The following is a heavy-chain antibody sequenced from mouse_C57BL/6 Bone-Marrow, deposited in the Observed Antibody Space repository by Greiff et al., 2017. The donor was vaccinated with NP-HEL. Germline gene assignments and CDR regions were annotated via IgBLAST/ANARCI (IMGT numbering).Heavy chain of an antibody. CDR2: ISSGSSTI. V-gene: IGHV5-17*01. Sequence: EVKLVESGGGLVKPGGSLKLSCAASGFTFSDYGMHWVRQAPEKGLEWVAYISSGSSTIYHADTVKGRFTISRDNAKNTLFLQMTSLRSEDTAMYYCAIYDYDWYFDVWGTGTTVTVSS. J-gene: IGHJ1*03. CDR1: GFTFSDYG. CDR3: AIYDYDWYFDV. D-gene: IGHD2-4*01.